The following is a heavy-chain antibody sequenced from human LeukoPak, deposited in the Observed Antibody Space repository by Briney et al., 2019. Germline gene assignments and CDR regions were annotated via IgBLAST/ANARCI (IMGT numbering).Heavy chain of an antibody. CDR3: ARDSYGGNWSLGY. V-gene: IGHV1-2*02. Sequence: ASLAVSCKASGYTFTGYYIHWVRQAPGQALEWMGWVNPNNGGTNYAQMFQGRVTMTRDTSISTAYMELSRLTSDDTAVYYCARDSYGGNWSLGYWGQGTLVTVSS. CDR2: VNPNNGGT. CDR1: GYTFTGYY. D-gene: IGHD4-23*01. J-gene: IGHJ4*02.